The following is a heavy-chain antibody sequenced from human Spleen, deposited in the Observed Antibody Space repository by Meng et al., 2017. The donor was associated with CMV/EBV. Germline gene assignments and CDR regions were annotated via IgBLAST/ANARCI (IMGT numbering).Heavy chain of an antibody. V-gene: IGHV4-4*02. Sequence: LISAASGASINSYIWWSWVRQPPGKGLEWIGEIYQSGSTNYNPSLKSRVTISMDKSKNQFSLNLSSVTAADTAFYYCASSPNQDPGPWGQGTLVTVSS. CDR3: ASSPNQDPGP. CDR2: IYQSGST. J-gene: IGHJ5*02. CDR1: GASINSYIW. D-gene: IGHD1-14*01.